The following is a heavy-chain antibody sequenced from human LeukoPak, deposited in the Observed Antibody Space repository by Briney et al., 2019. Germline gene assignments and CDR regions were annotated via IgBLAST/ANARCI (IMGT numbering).Heavy chain of an antibody. CDR1: GGSISSYY. V-gene: IGHV4-59*01. CDR3: ARENLGGSWVFDY. CDR2: IYYSGST. D-gene: IGHD2-15*01. Sequence: PSETLSLTCTVSGGSISSYYWSWIRQPPGKGLEWIGYIYYSGSTNYNPSLKSRVTISVDASKNQFSLKLSSVTAADTAVYYCARENLGGSWVFDYWGQGTLVTVSS. J-gene: IGHJ4*02.